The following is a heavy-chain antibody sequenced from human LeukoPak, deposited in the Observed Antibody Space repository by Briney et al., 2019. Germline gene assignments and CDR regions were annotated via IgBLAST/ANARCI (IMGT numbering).Heavy chain of an antibody. CDR1: GYTFTGYY. Sequence: GSVKVSCKASGYTFTGYYMHWVRQAPGQGLEWMGWINPNSGGTNYAQKFQGRVTMTRDTSISTAYMELSRLRSDDTAVYYCARYQNLEWLLFDYWGQGTLVTVSS. J-gene: IGHJ4*02. CDR2: INPNSGGT. CDR3: ARYQNLEWLLFDY. V-gene: IGHV1-2*02. D-gene: IGHD3-3*01.